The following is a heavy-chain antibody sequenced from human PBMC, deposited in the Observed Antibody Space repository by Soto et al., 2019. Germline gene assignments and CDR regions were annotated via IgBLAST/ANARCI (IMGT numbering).Heavy chain of an antibody. D-gene: IGHD1-26*01. V-gene: IGHV1-58*01. CDR3: ATHREGATYYFDY. Sequence: QMQLVQSGPEVKKPGTSVKVSCKASTFTFTSSAVQWVRQARGQRLEWIGWIVVGSGNTKYAQHFQERVTITRDMSSGTAYLELSSLRSEDTAVYYCATHREGATYYFDYWGQGPLLTVSS. CDR1: TFTFTSSA. J-gene: IGHJ4*02. CDR2: IVVGSGNT.